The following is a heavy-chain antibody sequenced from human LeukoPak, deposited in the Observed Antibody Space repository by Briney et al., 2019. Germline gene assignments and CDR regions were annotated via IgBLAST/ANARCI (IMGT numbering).Heavy chain of an antibody. V-gene: IGHV3-23*01. CDR2: IIGSGGST. Sequence: PGGSLRLSCAASGFTFSSYAMSWVRQAPGQGLEWVSAIIGSGGSTYYADSVKGRFTIYRDKTKNTLYLQMNSLRAEDTAVYYCAKSPPLSVTTKRYYYYYYGMDVWGKGTTVTVSS. CDR1: GFTFSSYA. CDR3: AKSPPLSVTTKRYYYYYYGMDV. J-gene: IGHJ6*04. D-gene: IGHD3-22*01.